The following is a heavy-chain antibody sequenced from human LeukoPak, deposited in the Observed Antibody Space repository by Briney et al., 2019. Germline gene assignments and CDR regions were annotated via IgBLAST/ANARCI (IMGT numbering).Heavy chain of an antibody. J-gene: IGHJ4*02. D-gene: IGHD6-13*01. Sequence: GRSLRLSCAASGFTFSSYGMHWVRQAPGKGLERVAVISYDGSNKYYADSVKGRFTISRDNSKNTLYLQMNSLRAEDTAVYYCAKDSSSWYYFDYWGQGTLVTVSS. CDR3: AKDSSSWYYFDY. CDR2: ISYDGSNK. CDR1: GFTFSSYG. V-gene: IGHV3-30*18.